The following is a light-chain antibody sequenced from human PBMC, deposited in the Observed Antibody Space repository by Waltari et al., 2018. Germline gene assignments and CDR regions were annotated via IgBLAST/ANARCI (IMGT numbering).Light chain of an antibody. Sequence: QSALTQPASVSGSPGQSITISCTGTSSDVGGYNYVSWYQQHPGKAPKLMIYDVSNRPSGVSNRFSGSKSGNAASLTISGLQPEDEADDYCNSFTSSSTVVFGGGTKLTVL. CDR2: DVS. CDR3: NSFTSSSTVV. J-gene: IGLJ3*02. V-gene: IGLV2-14*03. CDR1: SSDVGGYNY.